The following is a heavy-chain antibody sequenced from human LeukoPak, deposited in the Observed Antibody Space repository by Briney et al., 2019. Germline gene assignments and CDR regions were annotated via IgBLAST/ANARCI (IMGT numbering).Heavy chain of an antibody. Sequence: AGGSLRLSCAASGFTFSSYAMHWVRQAPGKGLEWVAVISYDGSNKYYAGSVKGRFTISRDNSKNTLYLQMNSLRAEDTAVYYCARHTGDFDYWGQGTLVTVSS. D-gene: IGHD4-17*01. CDR3: ARHTGDFDY. V-gene: IGHV3-30-3*01. J-gene: IGHJ4*02. CDR1: GFTFSSYA. CDR2: ISYDGSNK.